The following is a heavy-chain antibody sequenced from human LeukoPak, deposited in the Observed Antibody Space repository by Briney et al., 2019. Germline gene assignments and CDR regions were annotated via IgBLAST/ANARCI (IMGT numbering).Heavy chain of an antibody. J-gene: IGHJ3*02. CDR2: ISSSSYI. V-gene: IGHV3-21*01. D-gene: IGHD1-26*01. CDR3: AREEGGDAFDI. Sequence: GGSLRLSCAASGFTFSSYSMNWVRQAPGKGLEWVSSISSSSYIYYADSVKGRFTISRDNAKNSLYLQMNSLRAEDTAVYYCAREEGGDAFDIWGQGTMVTVSS. CDR1: GFTFSSYS.